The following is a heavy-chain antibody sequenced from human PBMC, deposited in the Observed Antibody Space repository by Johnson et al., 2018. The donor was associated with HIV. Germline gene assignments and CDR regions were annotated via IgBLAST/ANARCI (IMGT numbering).Heavy chain of an antibody. J-gene: IGHJ3*02. D-gene: IGHD6-6*01. Sequence: QVQLVESGGGVVQPGGSLRLSCAASGFTFSSYGMHWVRQAPGKGLEWVAFIRYDGSNNYYADSVKGRFTISRDNSENTLYLQMNSLRDEDTAVYYCAPACPDAFDIWGQGTMVTVSS. CDR1: GFTFSSYG. V-gene: IGHV3-30*02. CDR3: APACPDAFDI. CDR2: IRYDGSNN.